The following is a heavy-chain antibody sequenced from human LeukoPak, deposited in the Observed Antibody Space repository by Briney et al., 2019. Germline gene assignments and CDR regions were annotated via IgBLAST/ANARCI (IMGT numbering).Heavy chain of an antibody. CDR1: GYTFTRYY. D-gene: IGHD3-10*01. V-gene: IGHV1-46*01. CDR3: ARLGSGEDDGGWVDY. Sequence: VSVKVSCKASGYTFTRYYIHWVRQAPGQGLEWMGIISPSGGSTSNAQKFQGRVTMTGDTSTSTVYMELSSLRSEDTAVYYCARLGSGEDDGGWVDYWGQGTLVTVSS. CDR2: ISPSGGST. J-gene: IGHJ4*02.